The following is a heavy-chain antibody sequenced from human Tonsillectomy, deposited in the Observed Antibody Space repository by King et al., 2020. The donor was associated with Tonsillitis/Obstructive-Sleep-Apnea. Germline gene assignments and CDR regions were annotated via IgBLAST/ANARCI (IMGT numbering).Heavy chain of an antibody. CDR2: ISHSEGT. CDR1: GGSFSGFY. D-gene: IGHD4-17*01. CDR3: ARGPPWHAPTGGLDV. Sequence: VQLQQWGAGLLEPSETLSLTCAVYGGSFSGFYWTWIRQPPGKGLEWIGEISHSEGTTYNPSLKSRVTISEDTSNNQFSLTLSSVTAADTAVYYCARGPPWHAPTGGLDVWGQGTPVTVSS. V-gene: IGHV4-34*01. J-gene: IGHJ6*02.